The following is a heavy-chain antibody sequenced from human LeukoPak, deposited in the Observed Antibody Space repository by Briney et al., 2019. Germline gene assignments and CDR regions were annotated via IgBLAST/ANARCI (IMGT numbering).Heavy chain of an antibody. V-gene: IGHV3-48*03. D-gene: IGHD3-22*01. Sequence: GGSLRLSCAASGFTFSSYEMNWVRQAPGKGLEWVSYISSSGSTIYYADSVKGRFTISRDNAKNSLYLQMNSLRAEDTAVYYCARAADENYYDSSGYLPSDYWGQGTLVTVSS. CDR2: ISSSGSTI. CDR1: GFTFSSYE. CDR3: ARAADENYYDSSGYLPSDY. J-gene: IGHJ4*02.